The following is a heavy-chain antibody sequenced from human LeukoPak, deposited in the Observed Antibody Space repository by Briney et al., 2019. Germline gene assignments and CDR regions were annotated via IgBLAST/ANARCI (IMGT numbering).Heavy chain of an antibody. Sequence: GGSLRLSCAASGFTFSDYYMSWLRQAPGKGLEWVSYISSSGSTIYYADSVKGRFTISRDNAKDSLYLQMNSLRAEDTAVYYCAREEVDTAMVYYFDYWGQGTLVTVSS. CDR2: ISSSGSTI. CDR1: GFTFSDYY. J-gene: IGHJ4*02. CDR3: AREEVDTAMVYYFDY. V-gene: IGHV3-11*01. D-gene: IGHD5-18*01.